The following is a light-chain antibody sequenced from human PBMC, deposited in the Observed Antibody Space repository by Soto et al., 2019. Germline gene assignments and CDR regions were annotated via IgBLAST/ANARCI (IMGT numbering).Light chain of an antibody. CDR1: RSNIGSNT. J-gene: IGLJ1*01. CDR3: AAWDDSLNGSYV. V-gene: IGLV1-44*01. CDR2: SNN. Sequence: LTQPPSTSGTPGQRVTISCSGSRSNIGSNTVTWYQQLPGTAPKLLIYSNNQRPSGVPDRFSGSKSGTSASLAISGLQSEDEADYYCAAWDDSLNGSYVFGTGTKVTVL.